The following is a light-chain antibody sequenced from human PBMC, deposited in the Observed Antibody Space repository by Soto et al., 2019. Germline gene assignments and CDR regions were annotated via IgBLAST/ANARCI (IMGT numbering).Light chain of an antibody. V-gene: IGKV3-20*01. CDR1: QAVSSTY. Sequence: EVVLTQSPNTLSLSPGESATLSCRASQAVSSTYLVWYQQKPGLAPRLLIYGASSRAPGISDRFSGSGSGIDFTLTISRLEPEDFAVYYCHQCGNSWWTFGEGTKVEIK. CDR3: HQCGNSWWT. CDR2: GAS. J-gene: IGKJ1*01.